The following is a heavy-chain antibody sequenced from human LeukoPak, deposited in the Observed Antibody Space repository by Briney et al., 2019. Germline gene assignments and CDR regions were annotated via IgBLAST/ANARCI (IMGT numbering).Heavy chain of an antibody. D-gene: IGHD2-15*01. CDR3: AKDSEDIVVVVAANPYYYYYMDV. Sequence: GGSLRLSCAASGFTFSSYSMNWVRQAPGKGLEWVSYISSSSTIYYADSVKGRFTISRDNAKNSLYLQMNSLRAEDTAVYYCAKDSEDIVVVVAANPYYYYYMDVWGKGTTVTISS. CDR2: ISSSSTI. CDR1: GFTFSSYS. V-gene: IGHV3-48*01. J-gene: IGHJ6*03.